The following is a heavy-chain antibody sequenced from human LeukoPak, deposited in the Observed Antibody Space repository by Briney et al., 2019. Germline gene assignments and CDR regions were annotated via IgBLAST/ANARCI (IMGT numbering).Heavy chain of an antibody. V-gene: IGHV3-30*04. J-gene: IGHJ4*02. Sequence: PGGSLRLSCEASGFTFSSYAMHWVRQAPGKGLEWVAVVSYDGSNKYYADSMKGRFTISRDNSKNTLYLQMNSLRAEDTAVYYCARDRGDDFVWGSYRYAFDYWGRGTLVTVSS. CDR3: ARDRGDDFVWGSYRYAFDY. D-gene: IGHD3-16*02. CDR2: VSYDGSNK. CDR1: GFTFSSYA.